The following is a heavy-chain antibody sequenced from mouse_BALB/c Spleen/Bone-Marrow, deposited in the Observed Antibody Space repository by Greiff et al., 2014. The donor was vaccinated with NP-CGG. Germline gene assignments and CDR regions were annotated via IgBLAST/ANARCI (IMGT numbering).Heavy chain of an antibody. CDR3: ARGNYYDYDYFDY. CDR2: INPYNDGT. Sequence: EVQLQQSGPELVKPGASVKMSCKASGYTFTSYVMHWVKQKPGQGLEWIGYINPYNDGTTYNEKFKGKATPTSDKSSSTAYMELSSLTSEDSAVYYCARGNYYDYDYFDYWGQGTTLTVSS. D-gene: IGHD2-4*01. J-gene: IGHJ2*01. CDR1: GYTFTSYV. V-gene: IGHV1-14*01.